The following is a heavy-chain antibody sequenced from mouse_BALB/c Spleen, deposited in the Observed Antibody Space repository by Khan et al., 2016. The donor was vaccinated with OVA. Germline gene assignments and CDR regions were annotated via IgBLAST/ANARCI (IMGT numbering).Heavy chain of an antibody. CDR1: GFTFSSYA. CDR3: ASSSYNSVSSPWFFDY. Sequence: EVELVESGGGLVKPGGSLKLSCAASGFTFSSYAMSWVRQSPEKRLEWVAEISSGGNYTYYPDTVTGRFTISRDNAKNTLYLEMSSLRSEDSAMDCCASSSYNSVSSPWFFDYWGQGTTLTVSS. J-gene: IGHJ2*01. D-gene: IGHD1-1*01. CDR2: ISSGGNYT. V-gene: IGHV5-9-4*01.